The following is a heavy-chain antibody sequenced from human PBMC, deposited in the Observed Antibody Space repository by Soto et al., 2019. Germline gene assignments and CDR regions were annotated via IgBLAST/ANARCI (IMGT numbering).Heavy chain of an antibody. Sequence: PGGSLRLSCAASGFTFSSYAISWVRQAPGKGLEWVSAISGSGGSTYYADSVKGRFTISRDNSKNTLYLQMNSLRAEDTAVYYCAGTGLTGFDVDYWGQGTLVTVSS. CDR3: AGTGLTGFDVDY. V-gene: IGHV3-23*01. J-gene: IGHJ4*02. CDR1: GFTFSSYA. CDR2: ISGSGGST. D-gene: IGHD3-9*01.